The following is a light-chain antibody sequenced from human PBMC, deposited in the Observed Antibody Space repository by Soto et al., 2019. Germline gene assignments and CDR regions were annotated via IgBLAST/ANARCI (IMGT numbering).Light chain of an antibody. V-gene: IGKV1-5*01. CDR3: QHYSLYSPWT. Sequence: DIQMTRSPSSLSASVEDRVIITCRASQSISNHLNWYQQRPGQAPKLLIYDASTVQSGVPSRFSGSGSGTEFTLTISSLQPDDSATYYCQHYSLYSPWTFGQGTKVDIK. CDR2: DAS. CDR1: QSISNH. J-gene: IGKJ1*01.